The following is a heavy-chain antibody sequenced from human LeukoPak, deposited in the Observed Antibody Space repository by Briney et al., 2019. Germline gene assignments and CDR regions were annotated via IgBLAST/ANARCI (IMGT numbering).Heavy chain of an antibody. CDR2: INSGGKTQ. CDR3: ARDIVNGPFVISLES. J-gene: IGHJ4*02. V-gene: IGHV3-48*03. D-gene: IGHD2-21*01. CDR1: GFSLSTYE. Sequence: GGSLRLSCAASGFSLSTYEMNWIRQVPGKGLEWVSHINSGGKTQYYADSVRGRFTMSRDNAKNSLDLQMNSLRAEDTAVYYCARDIVNGPFVISLESWGQGALVTVSS.